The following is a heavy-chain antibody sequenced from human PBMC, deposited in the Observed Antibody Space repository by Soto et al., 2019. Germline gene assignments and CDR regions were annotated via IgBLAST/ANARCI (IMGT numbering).Heavy chain of an antibody. D-gene: IGHD2-2*01. CDR1: GYSFTSYW. J-gene: IGHJ5*02. Sequence: GDSLNISCKGSGYSFTSYWSSWVLQMPGKGLEWMGRIDPSDSYTNYSPSFQGHVTISADKSISTAYLQWSSLKASDTAMYYCARHVVPAAIVSWGQGTLVTVSS. CDR3: ARHVVPAAIVS. V-gene: IGHV5-10-1*01. CDR2: IDPSDSYT.